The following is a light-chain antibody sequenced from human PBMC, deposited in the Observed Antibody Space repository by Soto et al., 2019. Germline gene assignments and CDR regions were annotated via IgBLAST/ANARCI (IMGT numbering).Light chain of an antibody. CDR2: GNS. Sequence: QSALTQPPSVSGAPGQRVTISCTGSSSNIGAGYDVHWYQQLPGTAPKPLIYGNSNRPSGVPDRFSGSKSGTSASLAIAGLQAEDEADYYCQSYDSSLSGWVFGGGTKVTVL. CDR1: SSNIGAGYD. J-gene: IGLJ3*02. CDR3: QSYDSSLSGWV. V-gene: IGLV1-40*01.